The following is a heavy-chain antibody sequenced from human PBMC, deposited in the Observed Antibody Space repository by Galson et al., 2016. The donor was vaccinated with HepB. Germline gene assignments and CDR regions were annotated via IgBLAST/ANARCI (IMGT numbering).Heavy chain of an antibody. CDR2: ISYDGSRK. J-gene: IGHJ4*02. CDR3: AKDAILACGTGCYADY. CDR1: GFTFSRYG. V-gene: IGHV3-30*18. D-gene: IGHD2-2*01. Sequence: SLRLSCAASGFTFSRYGMLWVRQAPGKGLQWVALISYDGSRKYYADSLKGRFTISRDNSKNTLYLQMNSLRAEDTAVYYCAKDAILACGTGCYADYWGQGTLVTVSS.